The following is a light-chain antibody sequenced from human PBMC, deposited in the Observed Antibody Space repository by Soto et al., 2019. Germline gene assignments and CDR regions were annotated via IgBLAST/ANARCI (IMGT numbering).Light chain of an antibody. CDR1: QSVINSY. CDR3: QQRRP. CDR2: GAY. V-gene: IGKV3-20*01. J-gene: IGKJ1*01. Sequence: EFVLTQSPGTLSLSSGERATLSCRASQSVINSYLAWYQQKPGQAPRLLLYGAYNRATGIPDRFSGSGSGTDFTLTISRLEPEDFAVYYCQQRRPFGQGTKVAIK.